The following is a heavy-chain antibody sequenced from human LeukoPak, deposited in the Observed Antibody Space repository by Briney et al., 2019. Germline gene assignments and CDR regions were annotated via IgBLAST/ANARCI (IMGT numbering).Heavy chain of an antibody. J-gene: IGHJ4*02. CDR2: ISGSGGNT. CDR1: GFTFSTYS. CDR3: AKYPASGGYFDY. D-gene: IGHD6-13*01. V-gene: IGHV3-23*01. Sequence: QTGGSLRLSCAASGFTFSTYSMSWVRQAPGKGLEWVSGISGSGGNTYYADSVKDRFTISRDNSKNRLHLQMNSLRAEDTAIFYCAKYPASGGYFDYWGQGTPVTVSS.